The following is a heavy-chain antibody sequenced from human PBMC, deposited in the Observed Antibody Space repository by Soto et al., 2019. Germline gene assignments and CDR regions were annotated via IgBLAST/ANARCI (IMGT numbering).Heavy chain of an antibody. CDR3: ARDSDGSGKSAFDI. V-gene: IGHV3-7*01. CDR2: IKQDGSEK. CDR1: GFTFSIYW. D-gene: IGHD3-10*01. Sequence: GGSLRLSCAASGFTFSIYWMSWVGQAPGKGLEWVANIKQDGSEKYYVDSVKGRFTISRDNAKNSLYLQMNSLRAEDTAVYYCARDSDGSGKSAFDIWGQGTMVTVSS. J-gene: IGHJ3*02.